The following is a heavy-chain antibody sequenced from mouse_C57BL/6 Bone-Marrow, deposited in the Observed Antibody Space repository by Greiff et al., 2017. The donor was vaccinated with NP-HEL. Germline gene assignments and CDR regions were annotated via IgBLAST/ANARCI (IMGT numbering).Heavy chain of an antibody. J-gene: IGHJ1*03. CDR1: GFSFNTYA. V-gene: IGHV10-1*01. CDR3: VSRYDYDGDWYFDV. CDR2: IRSKSNNYAT. D-gene: IGHD2-4*01. Sequence: EVKVVESGGGLVQPKGSLKLSCAASGFSFNTYAMNWVRQAPGKGLEWVARIRSKSNNYATYYADSVKDRFTISRDDSESMLYLQMNNLKTEDTAMYYCVSRYDYDGDWYFDVWGTGTTVTVSS.